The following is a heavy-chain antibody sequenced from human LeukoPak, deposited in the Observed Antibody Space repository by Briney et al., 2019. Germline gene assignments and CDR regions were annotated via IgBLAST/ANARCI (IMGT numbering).Heavy chain of an antibody. CDR1: GYTFTDYY. D-gene: IGHD2-15*01. CDR3: SRPRDKGGLYWNFDL. Sequence: ASVKVSCKASGYTFTDYYIHWVRQAPGQGLEWVGWINPNSGGTNYAQKFQGRVTMTRDTSISTAYMELSRLRPDDTAVYYCSRPRDKGGLYWNFDLWGRGTLVTVSS. CDR2: INPNSGGT. V-gene: IGHV1-2*02. J-gene: IGHJ2*01.